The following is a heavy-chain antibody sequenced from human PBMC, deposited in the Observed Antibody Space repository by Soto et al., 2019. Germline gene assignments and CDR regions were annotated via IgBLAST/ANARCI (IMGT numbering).Heavy chain of an antibody. CDR3: ARDRAPSRWSGINN. J-gene: IGHJ4*02. D-gene: IGHD6-13*01. V-gene: IGHV3-11*01. CDR1: GFTFSDYY. CDR2: ISNTAETT. Sequence: QVQLVESGGGLVEPGGSLRLSCAASGFTFSDYYMSWIRQAPGRGLEWISYISNTAETTYYADSVKGRFTVSRDNAKISLSLEMNSLRSDDTAVYYCARDRAPSRWSGINNWAQGALVIVSS.